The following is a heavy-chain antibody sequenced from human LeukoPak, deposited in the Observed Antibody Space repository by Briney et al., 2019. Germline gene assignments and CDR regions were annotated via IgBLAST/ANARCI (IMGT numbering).Heavy chain of an antibody. J-gene: IGHJ6*02. D-gene: IGHD3-3*01. CDR3: ASLRSGPRYGVDV. CDR2: IWFDGGNK. V-gene: IGHV3-33*08. CDR1: GFTFSSYW. Sequence: GGSLRLSCAASGFTFSSYWMSWVRQAPGKGLEWVAVIWFDGGNKYYGDSVKGRFTISRDNSKNTLYLRMNSLRAEDTAVYYCASLRSGPRYGVDVWGQGTTVTVSS.